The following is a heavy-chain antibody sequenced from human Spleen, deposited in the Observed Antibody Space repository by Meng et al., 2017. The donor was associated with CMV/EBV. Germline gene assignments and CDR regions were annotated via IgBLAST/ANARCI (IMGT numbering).Heavy chain of an antibody. CDR2: ISSSSSYI. Sequence: GGSLRLSCAASGFTFSGYEMNWVRQAPGKGLEWVSSISSSSSYIYYADSVKGRFTISRDNAKNSLYLQMNSLRAEDTAVYYCARVSQRMGVADYWGQGTLVTVSS. D-gene: IGHD3-3*01. CDR1: GFTFSGYE. J-gene: IGHJ4*01. CDR3: ARVSQRMGVADY. V-gene: IGHV3-21*01.